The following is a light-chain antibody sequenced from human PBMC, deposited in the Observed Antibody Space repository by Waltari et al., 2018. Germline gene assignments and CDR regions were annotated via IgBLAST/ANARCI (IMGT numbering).Light chain of an antibody. CDR2: DAS. V-gene: IGKV1-33*01. Sequence: TCQATQDITTSLSWFQQKPGKAPQHLIYDASSLQAGVPSRFSGTGSGTAFSFTITSLQPEDSATYYCQHYHSLPYTFGRGTKLQIK. CDR1: QDITTS. CDR3: QHYHSLPYT. J-gene: IGKJ2*01.